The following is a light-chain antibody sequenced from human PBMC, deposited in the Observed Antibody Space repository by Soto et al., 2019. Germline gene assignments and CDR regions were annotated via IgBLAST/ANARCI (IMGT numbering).Light chain of an antibody. CDR1: QSVSSSY. CDR2: GAS. CDR3: QQRSNWPTYT. Sequence: EVVVAQSAGTLPLSQGERATLSCRASQSVSSSYLAWYQPKPGQAPRLIIYGASSRANGIPDRFSGSGSGTDLTLTISILAPADVAVYYCQQRSNWPTYTFGQGTNVDI. V-gene: IGKV3D-20*02. J-gene: IGKJ2*01.